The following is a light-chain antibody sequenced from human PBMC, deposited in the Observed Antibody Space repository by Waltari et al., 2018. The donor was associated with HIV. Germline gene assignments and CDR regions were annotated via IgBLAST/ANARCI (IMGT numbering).Light chain of an antibody. V-gene: IGLV1-47*01. CDR3: SLWTDTLTGWV. J-gene: IGLJ3*02. CDR1: TSNFAVDS. Sequence: QTVLTQPHSASGTPGQKVTISCSGVTSNFAVDSVQWYHLVPGTAPRLLIYRTNQRPSGVPDRFSGSISGTSASLAISGLRYEDDGDYYCSLWTDTLTGWVFGGGTKVTVL. CDR2: RTN.